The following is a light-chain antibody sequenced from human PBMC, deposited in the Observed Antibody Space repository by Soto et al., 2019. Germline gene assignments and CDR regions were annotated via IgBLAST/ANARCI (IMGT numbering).Light chain of an antibody. CDR1: QDISSW. V-gene: IGKV1-12*01. J-gene: IGKJ1*01. CDR3: QQTNSFPRT. CDR2: AAS. Sequence: DIQMTQSASSVSASVGDSVTITCRASQDISSWLAWYQQKPGKAPTLLIYAASSLQSGVPSRFSGSGSGTDFTLTINSLQPEDIATYYCQQTNSFPRTFGQGTKVDIK.